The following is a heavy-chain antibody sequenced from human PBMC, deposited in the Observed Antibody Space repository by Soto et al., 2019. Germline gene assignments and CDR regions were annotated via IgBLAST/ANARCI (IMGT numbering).Heavy chain of an antibody. CDR3: AIRGYQYAFDI. CDR1: GFSFSNYG. CDR2: ISSDGGDK. Sequence: QLVESGGDVVQPGRSLRLSCAASGFSFSNYGMHWVRQAPGKGLEWVAVISSDGGDKYYADSVKGRFTISRDNSKNTLYLQMNSLSPEDTAMFYCAIRGYQYAFDIWGQGTMVTVSS. J-gene: IGHJ3*02. V-gene: IGHV3-30*03. D-gene: IGHD2-2*01.